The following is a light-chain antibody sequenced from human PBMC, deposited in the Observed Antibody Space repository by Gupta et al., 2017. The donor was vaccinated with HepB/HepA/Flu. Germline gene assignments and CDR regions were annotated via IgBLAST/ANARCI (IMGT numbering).Light chain of an antibody. CDR1: QSVSSY. J-gene: IGKJ5*01. CDR3: QQRSNCPFT. Sequence: IVLTQSPATLSLSPGERTTLSCRASQSVSSYLAWYQQKPGQAPRLLIYDASNRATGIPARFSGSGSGTEFTLTISSREPEDFAVYYCQQRSNCPFTFGQGTQVDIK. V-gene: IGKV3-11*01. CDR2: DAS.